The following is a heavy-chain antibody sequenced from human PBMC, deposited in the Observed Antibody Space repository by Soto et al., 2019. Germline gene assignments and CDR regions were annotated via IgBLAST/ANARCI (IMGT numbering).Heavy chain of an antibody. CDR3: AKGNTSGWYFFDY. J-gene: IGHJ4*02. V-gene: IGHV3-23*01. D-gene: IGHD6-19*01. CDR1: GFTFSSYA. CDR2: ISGNGGKT. Sequence: GGSLRLSCAASGFTFSSYAMSWVRQAPGKGLEWVSLISGNGGKTNYVDSVKDRFTISRDNSKNTVYLQMTSLRAEDTAVYYCAKGNTSGWYFFDYWGQGTLVTVSS.